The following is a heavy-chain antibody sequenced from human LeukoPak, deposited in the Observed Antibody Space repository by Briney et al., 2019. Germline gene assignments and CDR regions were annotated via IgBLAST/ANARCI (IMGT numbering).Heavy chain of an antibody. Sequence: ASVKVSCKASDYTFTSYGISWVRQAPGQGLEWMGWISAYNGNTNYAQKLQGRVTMTTDTSTSTAYMELRSLRSDDTAVYYCARDPNYYYDSSGYSSNAFDIWGQGTMVTVSS. CDR2: ISAYNGNT. J-gene: IGHJ3*02. CDR1: DYTFTSYG. V-gene: IGHV1-18*01. D-gene: IGHD3-22*01. CDR3: ARDPNYYYDSSGYSSNAFDI.